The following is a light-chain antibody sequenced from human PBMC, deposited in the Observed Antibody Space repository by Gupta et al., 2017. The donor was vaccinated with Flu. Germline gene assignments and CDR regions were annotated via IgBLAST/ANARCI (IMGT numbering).Light chain of an antibody. V-gene: IGLV2-11*01. Sequence: QSALTQPRSVSGPPGQSVTISCTGTSSDVGGYNYVAWYPQHPGNAPKLMIYDVSKRPSGVPARFSASKSGNTASLTISGLQAEDEADYYCCSYAGSYTYVFGTGTKVTVL. CDR2: DVS. CDR1: SSDVGGYNY. CDR3: CSYAGSYTYV. J-gene: IGLJ1*01.